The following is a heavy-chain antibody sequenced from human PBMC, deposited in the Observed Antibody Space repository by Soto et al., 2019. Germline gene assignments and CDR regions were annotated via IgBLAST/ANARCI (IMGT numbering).Heavy chain of an antibody. V-gene: IGHV3-11*01. J-gene: IGHJ4*02. Sequence: QVQLVESGGGLVKPGGSLRLSCAASGFIFSDYYMSWIRQAPGKGLEWVSYISSSAGSTIYYADFVKGRFTISRDNAKNSLYLQMDSLRAEDTAVYYCASSIVGATRFDYWGQGTLVTVSS. CDR2: ISSSAGSTI. D-gene: IGHD1-26*01. CDR1: GFIFSDYY. CDR3: ASSIVGATRFDY.